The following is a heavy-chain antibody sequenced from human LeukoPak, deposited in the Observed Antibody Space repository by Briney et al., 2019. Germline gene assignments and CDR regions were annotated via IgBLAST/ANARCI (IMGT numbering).Heavy chain of an antibody. Sequence: ASVKVSCKASGYTFTGYYMHWVRQAPGQGLEWMGWMNPNSGNTGYAQKFQGRVTITRNTSISTAYMELSSLRSEDTAVYYCARSRRSGYYYRFDPWGQGTLVTVSS. CDR2: MNPNSGNT. D-gene: IGHD3-22*01. CDR3: ARSRRSGYYYRFDP. CDR1: GYTFTGYY. V-gene: IGHV1-8*03. J-gene: IGHJ5*02.